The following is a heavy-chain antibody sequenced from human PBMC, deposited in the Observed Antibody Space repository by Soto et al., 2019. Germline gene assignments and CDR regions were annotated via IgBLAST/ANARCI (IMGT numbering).Heavy chain of an antibody. V-gene: IGHV1-18*01. J-gene: IGHJ5*02. D-gene: IGHD6-13*01. Sequence: GASVKISSTASGYTFTIYGITWLRQTPGQGLEWMGWISAYNGNTNYAQKLQGRVTMTTDTSTSTAYMELRSLRSDDTAVYYCARGLSGYSSSWYEDNWFDPWAQGTLVTVSS. CDR2: ISAYNGNT. CDR3: ARGLSGYSSSWYEDNWFDP. CDR1: GYTFTIYG.